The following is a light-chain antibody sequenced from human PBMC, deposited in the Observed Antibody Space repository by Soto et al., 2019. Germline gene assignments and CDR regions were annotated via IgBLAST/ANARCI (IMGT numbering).Light chain of an antibody. CDR2: DNN. V-gene: IGLV1-51*01. J-gene: IGLJ3*02. CDR1: SSNIVNNY. Sequence: QSVLTQPPSVSAAPGQKVTISCSGSSSNIVNNYVSWYQQLPGTAPKLLIYDNNKRPSGIPDRFSGYKSGTSATLGITGLQTGDEADYYCGTWDSSMSGVFGGGTKLTVL. CDR3: GTWDSSMSGV.